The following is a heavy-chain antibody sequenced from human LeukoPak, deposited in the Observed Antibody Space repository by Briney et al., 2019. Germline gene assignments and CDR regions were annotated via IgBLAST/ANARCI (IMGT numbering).Heavy chain of an antibody. Sequence: PSETLSLTCTVSGGSITNYYWSWIRQPPGKGLEWIGFIYYSGNTNYNPSLKSRVTISVDTSKNQFSLKLSSVTAADTAVYYCAKDFGMVIGASVYWGQGTLVTVSS. CDR2: IYYSGNT. J-gene: IGHJ4*02. CDR1: GGSITNYY. D-gene: IGHD3-3*01. V-gene: IGHV4-59*08. CDR3: AKDFGMVIGASVY.